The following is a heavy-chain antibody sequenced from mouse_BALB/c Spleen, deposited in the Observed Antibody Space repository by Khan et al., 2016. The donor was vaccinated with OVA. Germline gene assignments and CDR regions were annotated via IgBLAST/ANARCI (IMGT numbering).Heavy chain of an antibody. J-gene: IGHJ3*01. V-gene: IGHV5-4*02. CDR2: ISDGGGST. D-gene: IGHD1-1*02. CDR1: GFSFSDYY. Sequence: EVELVESGGGLVKPGGSLKLSCAASGFSFSDYYMYWIRQTPEKRLEWVATISDGGGSTYYPDSVKGRFPISRDNAKNNLYLQMSSLKSEVTAIYYCARAGYGGFAYWGQGTLVTVSA. CDR3: ARAGYGGFAY.